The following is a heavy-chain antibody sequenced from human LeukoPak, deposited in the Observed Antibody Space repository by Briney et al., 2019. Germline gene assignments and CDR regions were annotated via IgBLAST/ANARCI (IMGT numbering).Heavy chain of an antibody. J-gene: IGHJ4*02. CDR1: GGSFSAYY. V-gene: IGHV4-34*01. CDR2: IDHSGGA. D-gene: IGHD3-3*01. CDR3: ARARRDSGYYLIDI. Sequence: SETLSLTCAVYGGSFSAYYWSWIRQPPGKGPEWLGEIDHSGGANYNPSPKNRVTISVDTSKNQFSLRLSDVTAADTAVYYCARARRDSGYYLIDIWGQGALVTVSS.